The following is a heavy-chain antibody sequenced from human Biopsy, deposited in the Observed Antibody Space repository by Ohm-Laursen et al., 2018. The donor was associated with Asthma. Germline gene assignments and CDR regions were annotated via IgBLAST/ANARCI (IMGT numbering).Heavy chain of an antibody. CDR2: IYYSGTT. V-gene: IGHV4-39*01. D-gene: IGHD6-13*01. Sequence: GTLSLTCSLSSGSGGYMRSGNYYWGWTRQPPGKGLEWIGSIYYSGTTYYNPSLESRVTVSEDTSKNQFSLKLISVPAADTAVYYCVRGSSSWHHGPFHYYYGLDVWGQGTTATVSS. CDR3: VRGSSSWHHGPFHYYYGLDV. J-gene: IGHJ6*02. CDR1: SGSGGYMRSGNYY.